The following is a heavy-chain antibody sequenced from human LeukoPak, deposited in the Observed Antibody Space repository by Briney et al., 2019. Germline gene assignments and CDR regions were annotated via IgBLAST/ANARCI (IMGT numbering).Heavy chain of an antibody. D-gene: IGHD6-6*01. J-gene: IGHJ4*02. V-gene: IGHV3-21*01. Sequence: GGSLRLSCAASGFTFSGYNMNWVRQAPGKGLEWVSSISGSSGYIYYADSVRGRFTISRDNAKNSLYLQMDSLRAEDTAVYFCAYAAQIDYCGQGTLVTVSS. CDR1: GFTFSGYN. CDR2: ISGSSGYI. CDR3: AYAAQIDY.